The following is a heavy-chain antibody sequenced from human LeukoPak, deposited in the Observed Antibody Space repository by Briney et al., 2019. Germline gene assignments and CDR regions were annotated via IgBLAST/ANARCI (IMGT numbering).Heavy chain of an antibody. CDR3: AKDEAWLRFGE. D-gene: IGHD3-10*01. V-gene: IGHV3-23*01. Sequence: GGTLRLSCATSGFTFSNHGMSWVRKAPGKGLEWVSGISPSGDIKYYADSVKGRFTISRDNSKNTVYLEVISLTDEDTAVYYCAKDEAWLRFGEWSQGTLVTVSS. CDR1: GFTFSNHG. J-gene: IGHJ4*02. CDR2: ISPSGDIK.